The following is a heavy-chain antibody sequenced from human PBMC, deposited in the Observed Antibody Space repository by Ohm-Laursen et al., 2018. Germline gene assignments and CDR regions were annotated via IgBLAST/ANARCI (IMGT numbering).Heavy chain of an antibody. CDR2: IYYTGST. CDR3: ARRANSAYPYYLDH. J-gene: IGHJ4*02. D-gene: IGHD3-22*01. V-gene: IGHV4-59*08. CDR1: GGSISSYY. Sequence: GTLSLTCTVSGGSISSYYWTWIRQPPGKGLEWIGYIYYTGSTSYNASLKSRVTISVDTSKNQFSLKLSSVTAADTAVYYCARRANSAYPYYLDHWGQGTLVTVSS.